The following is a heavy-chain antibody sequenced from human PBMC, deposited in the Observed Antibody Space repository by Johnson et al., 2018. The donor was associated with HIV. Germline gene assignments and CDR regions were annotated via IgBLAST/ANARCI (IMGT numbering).Heavy chain of an antibody. Sequence: VQLVESGGGLVQPGGSLRLSCAASGFTVSSNYMSWVRQAPGKGLEWVSGISWNSGSIGYADSVKGRFTISRDNAKNSLYLQMNSLRAEDTAVYYCAKAGNGDAFDIWGQGTMVTVSS. CDR2: ISWNSGSI. V-gene: IGHV3-9*01. CDR3: AKAGNGDAFDI. D-gene: IGHD4-23*01. J-gene: IGHJ3*02. CDR1: GFTVSSNY.